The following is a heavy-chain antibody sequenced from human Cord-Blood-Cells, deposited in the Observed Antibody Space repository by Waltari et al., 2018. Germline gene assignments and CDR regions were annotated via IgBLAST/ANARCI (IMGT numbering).Heavy chain of an antibody. CDR1: GFTFSSYW. V-gene: IGHV3-74*01. Sequence: EVQLVESGGGLVQPGGSLRLSCAASGFTFSSYWMHWVRQAPGKGLVWVSRINSDGSSTSYADSVKGRITISRDNAKNTLYLQMNSLRAEDTAVYYCARAGYDFWSGYYAFDIWGQGTMVTVSS. CDR2: INSDGSST. D-gene: IGHD3-3*01. J-gene: IGHJ3*02. CDR3: ARAGYDFWSGYYAFDI.